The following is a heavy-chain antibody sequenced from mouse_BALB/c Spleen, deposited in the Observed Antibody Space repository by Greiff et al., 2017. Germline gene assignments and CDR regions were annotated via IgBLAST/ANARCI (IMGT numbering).Heavy chain of an antibody. V-gene: IGHV2-9*02. D-gene: IGHD1-2*01. Sequence: QVQLKESGPGLVAPSQSLSITCTVSGFSLTSYGVHWVRQPPGKGLEWLGVIWAGGSTNYNSALMSRLSISKDNSKSQVFLKMNSLQTDDTAMYYCARDWSTTASAWFAYWGQGTLVTVSA. CDR3: ARDWSTTASAWFAY. CDR1: GFSLTSYG. J-gene: IGHJ3*01. CDR2: IWAGGST.